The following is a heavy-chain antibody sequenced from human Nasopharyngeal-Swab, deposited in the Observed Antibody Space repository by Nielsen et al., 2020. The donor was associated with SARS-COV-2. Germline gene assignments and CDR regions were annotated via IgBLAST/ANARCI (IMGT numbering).Heavy chain of an antibody. CDR3: AKSGRPFEAFDI. D-gene: IGHD7-27*01. Sequence: GESLKISCAASGFTFNSYALHWVRQAPGTGLEWVAVISYDGSNKYYADSVKGRFTISRDNSKNTLFLQMNSLSPEDTAVYYCAKSGRPFEAFDIWGQGTMVTVSS. CDR1: GFTFNSYA. CDR2: ISYDGSNK. V-gene: IGHV3-30-3*02. J-gene: IGHJ3*02.